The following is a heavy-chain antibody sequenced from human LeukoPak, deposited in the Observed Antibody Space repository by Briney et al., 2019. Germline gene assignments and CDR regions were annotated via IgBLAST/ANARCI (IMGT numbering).Heavy chain of an antibody. J-gene: IGHJ1*01. CDR2: IIPIFGTA. V-gene: IGHV1-69*01. Sequence: SVKVSCKASGGTFISYAISWVRQAPGQGLEWMGGIIPIFGTANYAQKFQGRVTITADESTSTAYMELSSLRSEDTAVYYCARVIQLPNEYFQHWGQGTLVTVTS. CDR3: ARVIQLPNEYFQH. D-gene: IGHD2-2*01. CDR1: GGTFISYA.